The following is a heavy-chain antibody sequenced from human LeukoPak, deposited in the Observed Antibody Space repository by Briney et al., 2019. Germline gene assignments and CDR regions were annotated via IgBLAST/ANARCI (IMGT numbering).Heavy chain of an antibody. J-gene: IGHJ4*02. Sequence: PGGSLRLSCTASGFTFSDHYMTWIRQAPGKRLEWVSYISDDSSILYYADSVKGRFTVSRDNARNSLFLQMNSLRPDDTAVYYCASGSSSVGYWGQGTLVTVSP. CDR3: ASGSSSVGY. V-gene: IGHV3-11*01. CDR1: GFTFSDHY. D-gene: IGHD6-6*01. CDR2: ISDDSSIL.